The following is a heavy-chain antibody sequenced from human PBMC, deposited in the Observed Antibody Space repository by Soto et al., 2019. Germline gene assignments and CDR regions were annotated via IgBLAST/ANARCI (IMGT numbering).Heavy chain of an antibody. V-gene: IGHV4-39*01. Sequence: SETLSLTCTVSGGSISSSSYYWGWIRQPPGKGLEWIGSIYYSGSTYYNPSLKSRVTISVDTSKNQFSLKLSSVTAAVTAVYYCARYGLGYCSGGSCPRDAFDIWGQGTMVTVSS. CDR2: IYYSGST. J-gene: IGHJ3*02. CDR1: GGSISSSSYY. CDR3: ARYGLGYCSGGSCPRDAFDI. D-gene: IGHD2-15*01.